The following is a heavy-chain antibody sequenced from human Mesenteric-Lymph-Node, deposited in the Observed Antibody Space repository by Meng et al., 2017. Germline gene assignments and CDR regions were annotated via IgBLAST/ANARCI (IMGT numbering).Heavy chain of an antibody. CDR2: INHSGSN. CDR3: ARQRLMVVLTGYYHYTGVDV. D-gene: IGHD2-15*01. Sequence: SETLSLTCGFSGGSFIAYDWAWIRQTPGKGLEWSGGINHSGSNNYNPSLKSRVTISIDTSKNQFSLRMSSVTAAETAVYYCARQRLMVVLTGYYHYTGVDVWGQGTMVTVSS. V-gene: IGHV4-34*01. CDR1: GGSFIAYD. J-gene: IGHJ6*02.